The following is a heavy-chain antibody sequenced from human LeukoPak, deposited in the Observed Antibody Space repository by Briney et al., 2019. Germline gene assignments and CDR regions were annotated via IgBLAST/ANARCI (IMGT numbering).Heavy chain of an antibody. CDR3: AKDTDDILTMGNAFDI. CDR2: ISWNSGSI. J-gene: IGHJ3*02. CDR1: GFTFDDYA. D-gene: IGHD3-9*01. Sequence: GGSLRLSCAAAGFTFDDYAMHWVRQAPGKGLEWVSGISWNSGSIGYADSVKGRFTIPRDNAKNSLYLQMNSLRAEDMALYYCAKDTDDILTMGNAFDIWGQGTMVTVSS. V-gene: IGHV3-9*03.